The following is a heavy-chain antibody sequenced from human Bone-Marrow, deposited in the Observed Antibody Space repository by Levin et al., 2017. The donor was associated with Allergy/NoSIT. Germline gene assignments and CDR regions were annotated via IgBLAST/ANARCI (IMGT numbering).Heavy chain of an antibody. CDR2: IRPDGTGA. Sequence: GESLKISCAASGFTFSNFWMHWVRQVPGKGLMFVSTIRPDGTGANYADSVKGRFTISRDNSKKTLFLQMNSLRDEDTALYYCTNGLTGAASWGRGTLVTVSS. CDR3: TNGLTGAAS. J-gene: IGHJ4*02. D-gene: IGHD7-27*01. CDR1: GFTFSNFW. V-gene: IGHV3-74*01.